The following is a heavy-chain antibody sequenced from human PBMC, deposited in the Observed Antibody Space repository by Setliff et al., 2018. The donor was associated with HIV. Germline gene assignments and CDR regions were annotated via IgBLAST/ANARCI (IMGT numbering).Heavy chain of an antibody. CDR1: GGSISSHY. D-gene: IGHD3-22*01. Sequence: SETLSLTCTVSGGSISSHYWSWIRQPPGKGLEWIGYIYYSGSTNYNPSLKSRVTISVATSKNQFSLKLNSVTTADTAVYYCARSRTSSGYYGVTGYGMDVWGQGTTVTVS. CDR2: IYYSGST. CDR3: ARSRTSSGYYGVTGYGMDV. V-gene: IGHV4-59*11. J-gene: IGHJ6*02.